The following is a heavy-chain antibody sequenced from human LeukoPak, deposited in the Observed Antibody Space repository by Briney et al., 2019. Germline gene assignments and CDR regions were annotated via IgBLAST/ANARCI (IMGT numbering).Heavy chain of an antibody. CDR2: ISYDGSNK. D-gene: IGHD2-15*01. J-gene: IGHJ6*03. CDR3: ARCPPYCSGGSCYYYYYYMDV. Sequence: PGGSLRLSCAASGFTFSSYGMHWVRQAPGKGLEWVAVISYDGSNKYYADSVKGRFTISRDNSKNTLYLQMNSLRAEDTAVYYCARCPPYCSGGSCYYYYYYMDVWGKGTTVTVSS. V-gene: IGHV3-30*19. CDR1: GFTFSSYG.